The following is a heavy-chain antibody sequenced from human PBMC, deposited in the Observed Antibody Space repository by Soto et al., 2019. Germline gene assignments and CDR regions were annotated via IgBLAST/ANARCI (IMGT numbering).Heavy chain of an antibody. CDR3: ARDLSGSSKNWFDP. Sequence: SVKVSCKASGGTFSSYAISWVRQAPGQGLEWMGGIIPILGTANYAQKFQDRVTITADESTSTAYMELSSLRSEDTAVYYCARDLSGSSKNWFDPWGQGTLVTVSS. CDR2: IIPILGTA. V-gene: IGHV1-69*13. D-gene: IGHD1-26*01. J-gene: IGHJ5*02. CDR1: GGTFSSYA.